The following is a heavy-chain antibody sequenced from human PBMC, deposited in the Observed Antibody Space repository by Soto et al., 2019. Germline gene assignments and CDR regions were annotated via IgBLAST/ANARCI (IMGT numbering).Heavy chain of an antibody. D-gene: IGHD4-17*01. CDR3: ARGRVTTTYYYYYMDV. J-gene: IGHJ6*03. CDR1: GGTFSSYT. Sequence: ASVKVSCKASGGTFSSYTISWVRQAPGQGLEWMGRIIPILGIANYAQKFQGRVTITADKSTSTAYMELSSLRSEDTAVYYCARGRVTTTYYYYYMDVWGKGTTVTVSS. V-gene: IGHV1-69*02. CDR2: IIPILGIA.